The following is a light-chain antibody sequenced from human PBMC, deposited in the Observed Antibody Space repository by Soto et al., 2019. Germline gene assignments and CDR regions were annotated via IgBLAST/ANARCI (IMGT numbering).Light chain of an antibody. CDR1: QSVSSAY. CDR3: QQYGSSSTWT. J-gene: IGKJ1*01. V-gene: IGKV3-20*01. CDR2: AAS. Sequence: EIVLTQSPGTLSLSPGERATLSCRASQSVSSAYLAWYQHKPGQPPMLLIYAASSRVTGIPDRFSGSGSGTDFTLTISRLEPEDFAVYYCQQYGSSSTWTFGPGTKVEIK.